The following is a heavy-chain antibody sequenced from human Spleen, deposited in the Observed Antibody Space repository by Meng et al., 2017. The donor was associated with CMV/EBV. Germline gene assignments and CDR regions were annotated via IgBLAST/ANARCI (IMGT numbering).Heavy chain of an antibody. V-gene: IGHV3-74*01. CDR1: GFTFSNYW. CDR3: ANLVVTNDAFDI. Sequence: GESLKISCAASGFTFSNYWMHWVRQAPGKGLVWVSRINSDGSSTSYADSVKGRFTISRDNSKNTLYLQMNSLRAEDTAVYYCANLVVTNDAFDIWGQGTMVTVSS. CDR2: INSDGSST. D-gene: IGHD3-22*01. J-gene: IGHJ3*02.